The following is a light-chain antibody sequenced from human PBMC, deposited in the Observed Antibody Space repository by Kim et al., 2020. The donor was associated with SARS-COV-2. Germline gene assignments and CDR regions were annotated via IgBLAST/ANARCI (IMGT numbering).Light chain of an antibody. CDR1: PGAVTYDHY. CDR2: DTR. Sequence: PRGTVTRTCGSSPGAVTYDHYTYWFQQKPCPAPRTLVFDTRNKHSWTPARFSGSLLGGKAALTLSGAQPEDEAEYYCLLSYSGGWVFGGGTQLTVL. J-gene: IGLJ3*02. V-gene: IGLV7-46*01. CDR3: LLSYSGGWV.